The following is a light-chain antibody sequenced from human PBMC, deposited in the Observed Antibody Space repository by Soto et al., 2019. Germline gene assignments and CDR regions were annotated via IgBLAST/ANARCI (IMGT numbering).Light chain of an antibody. CDR3: SSYTISSTLVA. CDR2: DVT. Sequence: QSALTQPASVSGSPGQSITISCSGTSSDIGGYNYVSWYQHHPGKAPKLIIYDVTRRPSGVSNRFSGSKSGNTASLTISGLQADDEADYHCSSYTISSTLVAFGGGTKLTVL. CDR1: SSDIGGYNY. J-gene: IGLJ2*01. V-gene: IGLV2-14*03.